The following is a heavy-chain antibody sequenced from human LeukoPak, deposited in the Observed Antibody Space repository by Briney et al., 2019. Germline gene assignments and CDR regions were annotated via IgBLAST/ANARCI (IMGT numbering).Heavy chain of an antibody. V-gene: IGHV3-7*05. CDR3: ARDRPYGGVMDGLFDP. D-gene: IGHD3-16*01. CDR1: GFTFSSYW. CDR2: IKQEGSEK. Sequence: GGSLRLSCAASGFTFSSYWMSWVRQAPGKGLKWVANIKQEGSEKYYVDSVKGRFTISRDNAKNSLYLQMNSLRAEDTAVYYCARDRPYGGVMDGLFDPWGQGTLVTVSS. J-gene: IGHJ5*02.